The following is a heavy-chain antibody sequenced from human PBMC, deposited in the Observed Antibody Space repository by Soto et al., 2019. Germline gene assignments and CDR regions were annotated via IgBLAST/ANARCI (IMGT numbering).Heavy chain of an antibody. CDR2: VSGNNENT. D-gene: IGHD3-22*01. CDR1: GYTFTTYG. J-gene: IGHJ4*02. CDR3: ARGEDDISAH. Sequence: QIQLVQSGAELKKPGASVKVSCRASGYTFTTYGITWVRQAPGQGPEWMGWVSGNNENTNYAQKFQGRITMTVDTSTTTAYMELRSLTSDDTAVYYCARGEDDISAHWGQGTLVTVSS. V-gene: IGHV1-18*04.